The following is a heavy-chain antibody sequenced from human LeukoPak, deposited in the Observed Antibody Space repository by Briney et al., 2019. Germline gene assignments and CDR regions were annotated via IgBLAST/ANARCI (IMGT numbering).Heavy chain of an antibody. Sequence: GGSLRLSCAASGFTFSSYAMSWVRQAPGKGLEWVSAIIGSGGSTYYADSVKGRFTISRDNSKNTLYLQMNSLRAEDTAVYYCAKDALYCSSTSCHEADYYYGMDVWGQGTTVTVSS. CDR1: GFTFSSYA. J-gene: IGHJ6*02. D-gene: IGHD2-2*01. V-gene: IGHV3-23*01. CDR2: IIGSGGST. CDR3: AKDALYCSSTSCHEADYYYGMDV.